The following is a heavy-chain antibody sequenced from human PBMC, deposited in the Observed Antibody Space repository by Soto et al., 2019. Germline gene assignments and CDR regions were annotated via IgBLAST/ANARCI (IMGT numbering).Heavy chain of an antibody. V-gene: IGHV4-61*01. CDR1: GGFVSSACYF. CDR2: VYYAGTT. D-gene: IGHD3-3*01. CDR3: ARMRFGEGPDWVDP. J-gene: IGHJ5*02. Sequence: QVQLQESGPGLVTPSETLSLTCTVSGGFVSSACYFWRWLRQPPGMEMEFLAYVYYAGTTQYSPSLKGRAAISLDTSKNQFARNLRSGTTADTAIYYCARMRFGEGPDWVDPWGQGSLVTVS.